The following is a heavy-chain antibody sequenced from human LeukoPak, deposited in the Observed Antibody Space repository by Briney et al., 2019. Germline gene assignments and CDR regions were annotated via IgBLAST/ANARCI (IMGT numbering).Heavy chain of an antibody. V-gene: IGHV3-11*04. CDR1: GFTVNNNY. J-gene: IGHJ4*02. Sequence: PGGSLRLSCAASGFTVNNNYMNWVRQAPGKGLEWVSYISSSGSTIYYADSVKGRFTISRDNAKNSLYLQMNSLRAEDTAVYYCARISSLAVAGINWGQGTLVTVSS. CDR3: ARISSLAVAGIN. CDR2: ISSSGSTI. D-gene: IGHD6-19*01.